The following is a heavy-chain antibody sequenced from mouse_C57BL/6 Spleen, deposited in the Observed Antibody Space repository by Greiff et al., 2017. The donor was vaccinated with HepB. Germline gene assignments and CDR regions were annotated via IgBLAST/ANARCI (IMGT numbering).Heavy chain of an antibody. Sequence: DVKLVESGGGLVKPGGSLKLSCAASGFTFSDYGMHWVRQAPEKGLEWVAYISSGSSSIYYGDKVKGRFTISRDNAKNTLFLQMTSLRSEDTAIYYCAGPGWLRRGSYWYFDVWGTGTTVTVSS. CDR2: ISSGSSSI. D-gene: IGHD2-2*01. CDR1: GFTFSDYG. V-gene: IGHV5-17*01. J-gene: IGHJ1*03. CDR3: AGPGWLRRGSYWYFDV.